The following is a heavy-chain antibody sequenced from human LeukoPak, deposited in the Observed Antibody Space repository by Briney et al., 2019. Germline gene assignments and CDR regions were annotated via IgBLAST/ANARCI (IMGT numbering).Heavy chain of an antibody. CDR2: IYYSGST. V-gene: IGHV4-59*11. CDR1: GGSISSHY. J-gene: IGHJ4*02. D-gene: IGHD3-22*01. Sequence: SETLSLTCTVSGGSISSHYWSWIRQPPGKGLEWIGYIYYSGSTNYNPSLKSRVTISVDTSKNQFSLKLSSVTAADTAVYYCARGPYDSSGYYSDYWGQGTLVTVFS. CDR3: ARGPYDSSGYYSDY.